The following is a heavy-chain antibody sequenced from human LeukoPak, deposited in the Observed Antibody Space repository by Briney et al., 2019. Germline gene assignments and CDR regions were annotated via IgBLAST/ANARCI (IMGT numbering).Heavy chain of an antibody. CDR1: GFTFSSYE. J-gene: IGHJ4*02. V-gene: IGHV3-48*03. CDR3: ARDGKGRNRIGYYFDY. D-gene: IGHD3-10*01. CDR2: ISSSGSTI. Sequence: GWSLRLSCAASGFTFSSYEMNLVRQAPGKGLEWVSYISSSGSTIYYAASVKGRFTISRDNAKNSLYLQMNSLRAEDTAVYYCARDGKGRNRIGYYFDYWGQGTLVTVSS.